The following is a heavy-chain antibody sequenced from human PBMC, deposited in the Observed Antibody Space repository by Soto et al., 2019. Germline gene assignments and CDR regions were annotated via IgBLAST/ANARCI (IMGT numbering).Heavy chain of an antibody. V-gene: IGHV1-69*02. Sequence: QVQLVQSGAEVKKPGSSVKVSCKASGGTFSSHTISWVRQAPGQGLEWMGRIIPILGIANYAQKFQGRVTXXADKSTSTAYMELSSLRSEDTAVYYCASRYDSSDYWGQGTLVTVSS. D-gene: IGHD3-22*01. CDR2: IIPILGIA. CDR3: ASRYDSSDY. CDR1: GGTFSSHT. J-gene: IGHJ4*02.